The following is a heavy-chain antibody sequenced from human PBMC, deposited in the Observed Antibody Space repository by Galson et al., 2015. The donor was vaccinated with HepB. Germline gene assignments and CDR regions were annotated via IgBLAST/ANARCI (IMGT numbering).Heavy chain of an antibody. D-gene: IGHD2-15*01. CDR3: AKDLVVYKTGSIDY. J-gene: IGHJ4*02. V-gene: IGHV3-30*18. CDR1: GFTFSSYG. CDR2: ISYDGSNK. Sequence: SLRLSCAASGFTFSSYGMHWVRQAPGKGLEWVAVISYDGSNKYYADSVKGRFTISRDNSKNTLYLQMNSLRAEDTAVYYCAKDLVVYKTGSIDYWGQGTLVTVSS.